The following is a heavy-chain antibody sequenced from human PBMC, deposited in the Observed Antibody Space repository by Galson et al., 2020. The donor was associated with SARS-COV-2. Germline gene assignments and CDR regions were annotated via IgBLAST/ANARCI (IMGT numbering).Heavy chain of an antibody. CDR2: IYYSGST. V-gene: IGHV4-39*07. J-gene: IGHJ6*02. CDR3: ARPLTYYYDSSGYQGRDGMDV. D-gene: IGHD3-22*01. CDR1: GGSISSSSYY. Sequence: SETLSLTCTVSGGSISSSSYYWGWIRQPPGKGLEWIGSIYYSGSTYYNPSLKSRVTISVDTSKNQFSLKLSSVTAADTAVYYCARPLTYYYDSSGYQGRDGMDVWGQGTTVTVSS.